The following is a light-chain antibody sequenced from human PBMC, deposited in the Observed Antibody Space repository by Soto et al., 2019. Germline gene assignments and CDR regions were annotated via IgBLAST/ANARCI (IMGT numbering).Light chain of an antibody. CDR2: GAS. CDR1: RSVSSN. CDR3: QQHNNWPQT. Sequence: EIVMTQSPATLSVSPGERATLSCRASRSVSSNLAWYQQKPGQAPRLLMYGASTRATGIPARFSGSGSGTEFTLTISSLQSEDFAVYYCQQHNNWPQTFGQGTKVDIK. V-gene: IGKV3-15*01. J-gene: IGKJ1*01.